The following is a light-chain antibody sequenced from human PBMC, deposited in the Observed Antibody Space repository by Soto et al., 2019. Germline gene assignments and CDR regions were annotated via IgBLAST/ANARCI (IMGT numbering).Light chain of an antibody. J-gene: IGKJ1*01. Sequence: EIVMTQSPATLSVSPGERATLSCRASQSVSSNLAWYQQKPGQAPRLLVYGASTRATGIPARFSGSGSGTEFTLTISSLQSEDFAVYYCQLYSNWPPWTFGQGTKVEIK. CDR2: GAS. CDR3: QLYSNWPPWT. V-gene: IGKV3-15*01. CDR1: QSVSSN.